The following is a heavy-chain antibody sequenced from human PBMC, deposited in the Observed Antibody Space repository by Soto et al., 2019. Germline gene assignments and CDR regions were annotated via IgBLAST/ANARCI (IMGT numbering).Heavy chain of an antibody. CDR3: ARGRGTYYDFWSRYYRGLYYFDS. J-gene: IGHJ4*02. Sequence: SETLSLTCAVYGGSFSGYYWSWIRQPPGKGLEWIGEINHSGSTNYNPSLKSRVTISVDTSKNQFSLKLSSVTAADTAVYYCARGRGTYYDFWSRYYRGLYYFDSWGQGTLVTVSS. CDR2: INHSGST. V-gene: IGHV4-34*01. D-gene: IGHD3-3*01. CDR1: GGSFSGYY.